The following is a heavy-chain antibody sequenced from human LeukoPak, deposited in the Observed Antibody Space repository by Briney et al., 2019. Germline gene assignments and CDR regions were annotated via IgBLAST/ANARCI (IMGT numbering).Heavy chain of an antibody. CDR1: GYTFTSYD. J-gene: IGHJ6*02. Sequence: ASVKVSCKASGYTFTSYDINWVRQATGQGLEWMGWMNPNSGNTGYAQKFQGRVTMTRNTSISTAYMELSSLRSEDTAVYYCARFGWFGELLWAPPPYYYYGMDVWGQGTTVTVSS. V-gene: IGHV1-8*01. D-gene: IGHD3-10*01. CDR2: MNPNSGNT. CDR3: ARFGWFGELLWAPPPYYYYGMDV.